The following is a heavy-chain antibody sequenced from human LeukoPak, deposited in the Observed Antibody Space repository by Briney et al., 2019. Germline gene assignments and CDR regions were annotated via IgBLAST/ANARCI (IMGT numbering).Heavy chain of an antibody. J-gene: IGHJ1*01. CDR3: AREPSRSCSGGDCFPF. V-gene: IGHV4-34*01. Sequence: SETLSLTCAVYGGSFSGYYWSWIRQPPGKGLEWIGEINHSRSTNYNPSLKSRVTMSVATSNNQFSLKLISVTAADTAAYYCAREPSRSCSGGDCFPFWGQGTLVSVSS. D-gene: IGHD2-15*01. CDR2: INHSRST. CDR1: GGSFSGYY.